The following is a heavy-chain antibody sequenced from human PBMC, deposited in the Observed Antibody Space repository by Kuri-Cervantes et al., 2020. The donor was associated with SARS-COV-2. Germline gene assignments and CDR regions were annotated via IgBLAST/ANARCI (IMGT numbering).Heavy chain of an antibody. Sequence: GESLKISCAASGFTVSSNYMSWVRQAPGKGLEWVSVIYSGGSTYYADSVKGRFTISRDNSKNTLYLQMNSLRFEDTAVYYCAREATGDLFRVQGKWFDSWGQGTLVTVSS. V-gene: IGHV3-53*05. CDR2: IYSGGST. J-gene: IGHJ5*01. CDR3: AREATGDLFRVQGKWFDS. CDR1: GFTVSSNY. D-gene: IGHD2-21*01.